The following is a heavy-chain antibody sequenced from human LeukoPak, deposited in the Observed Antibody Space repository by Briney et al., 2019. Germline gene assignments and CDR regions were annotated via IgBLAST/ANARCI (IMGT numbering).Heavy chain of an antibody. D-gene: IGHD1-26*01. CDR2: VDPEDGET. Sequence: ASVKVSCKVSGYTFTDYYMHWVQQAPGKGLEWMGLVDPEDGETIYAEKFQGRVTITADTSTDTAYVELSSLRSEDTAVYYCAIPAGRGAHTRDYWGQGTLVTASS. CDR3: AIPAGRGAHTRDY. CDR1: GYTFTDYY. J-gene: IGHJ4*02. V-gene: IGHV1-69-2*01.